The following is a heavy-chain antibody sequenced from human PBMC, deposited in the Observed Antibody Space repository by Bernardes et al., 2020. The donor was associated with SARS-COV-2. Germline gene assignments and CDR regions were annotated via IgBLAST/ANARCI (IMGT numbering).Heavy chain of an antibody. CDR1: GFTFSSYA. D-gene: IGHD3-3*01. CDR2: ISCSGGSA. V-gene: IGHV3-23*01. J-gene: IGHJ3*02. Sequence: GGTLRLSCAPSGFTFSSYAMSWVRQAPGKGLEWVSGISCSGGSAYYADSVKGRFTISRDNSKNTLYLQMNSLRAEDTAIYYCAKGSFGVELLHAFDIWGQGTMVTVSS. CDR3: AKGSFGVELLHAFDI.